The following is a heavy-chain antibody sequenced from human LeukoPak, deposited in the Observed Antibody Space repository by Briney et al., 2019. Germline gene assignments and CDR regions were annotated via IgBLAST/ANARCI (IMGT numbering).Heavy chain of an antibody. CDR2: ILYDGSNK. Sequence: GGSLRLSCAASGFTFSSYGMHWVRQAPGKGLEWVAVILYDGSNKYYADSVKGRFTISRDNSKNSLYLQMNSLRAEDTAVYYCAKDDDDGSGSYWVYYYYGMDVWGKGTTVTVSS. CDR3: AKDDDDGSGSYWVYYYYGMDV. J-gene: IGHJ6*04. V-gene: IGHV3-30*18. D-gene: IGHD3-10*01. CDR1: GFTFSSYG.